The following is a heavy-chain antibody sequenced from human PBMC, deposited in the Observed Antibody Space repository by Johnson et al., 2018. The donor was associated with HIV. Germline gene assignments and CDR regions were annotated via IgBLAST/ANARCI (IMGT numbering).Heavy chain of an antibody. V-gene: IGHV3-7*03. D-gene: IGHD6-13*01. Sequence: VQLVESGGGLVQPGGSLRLSCAASGLTFSSYWMSWVRQAPGKGLEWVANIKQDGSEKYYVDSVKGRFTISRDNAKNSLYLQMNSLRAEDTAVYYCARDGIAAEPKWDAFDIWGQGTMVTVSS. CDR2: IKQDGSEK. CDR1: GLTFSSYW. J-gene: IGHJ3*02. CDR3: ARDGIAAEPKWDAFDI.